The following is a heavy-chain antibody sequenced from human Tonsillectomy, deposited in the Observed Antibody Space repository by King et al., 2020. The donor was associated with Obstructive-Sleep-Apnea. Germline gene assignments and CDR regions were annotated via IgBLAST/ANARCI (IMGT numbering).Heavy chain of an antibody. CDR1: GFTFRSYW. CDR2: INGDGSNT. D-gene: IGHD3-9*01. CDR3: ARSYYDILTGNNWFDP. Sequence: VQLVESGGALVQPGGSLRLSCAASGFTFRSYWMHWVRQAPGKGLVWVSHINGDGSNTNYADSVKGRFTISRDNAKNTLYLQMSSLRADDTAVYYCARSYYDILTGNNWFDPWGHGTLVTVSS. V-gene: IGHV3-74*01. J-gene: IGHJ5*02.